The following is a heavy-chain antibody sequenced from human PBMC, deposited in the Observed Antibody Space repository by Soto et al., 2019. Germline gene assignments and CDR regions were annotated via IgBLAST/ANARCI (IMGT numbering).Heavy chain of an antibody. CDR3: ANLPYFSDGRADDAFDI. Sequence: GGSLRLSCAASGFTFSIYAMSWVRQAPGKGLEWVSGISRSGGTTYYADSVKGRFTISRDNSKNTLSLQMSSLRAEDTAVYFCANLPYFSDGRADDAFDIWGQGTLVTVSS. CDR1: GFTFSIYA. V-gene: IGHV3-23*01. J-gene: IGHJ3*02. CDR2: ISRSGGTT. D-gene: IGHD3-22*01.